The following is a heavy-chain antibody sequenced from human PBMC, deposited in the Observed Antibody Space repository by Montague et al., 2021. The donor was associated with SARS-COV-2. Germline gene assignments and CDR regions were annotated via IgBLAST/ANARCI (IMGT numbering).Heavy chain of an antibody. J-gene: IGHJ6*02. V-gene: IGHV4-4*02. CDR2: IFHSGTI. CDR1: GDSISTSTW. CDR3: ATLSRRTAAGTRDYFGLDV. Sequence: SETLSLTCRVSGDSISTSTWWTWVRQTPGKVLEWIGEIFHSGTINYNPSLKSLVSISVDKSNNQFSLRLSSLIAADTAVYYCATLSRRTAAGTRDYFGLDVWGQGTTVVVSS. D-gene: IGHD6-13*01.